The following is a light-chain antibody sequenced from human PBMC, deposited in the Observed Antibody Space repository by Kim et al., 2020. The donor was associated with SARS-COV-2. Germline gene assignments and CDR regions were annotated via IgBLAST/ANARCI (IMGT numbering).Light chain of an antibody. J-gene: IGKJ1*01. CDR2: AAS. CDR1: QGISNY. Sequence: DIQMTQSPSSLSASVGDRVTITCRASQGISNYLAWYQQKPGKVPKLLIYAASALRSGVPSRFSGSGSGTDFTLTITSLQPGDAAVYYCQQCKGAPWAFGHGTKVDIK. V-gene: IGKV1-27*01. CDR3: QQCKGAPWA.